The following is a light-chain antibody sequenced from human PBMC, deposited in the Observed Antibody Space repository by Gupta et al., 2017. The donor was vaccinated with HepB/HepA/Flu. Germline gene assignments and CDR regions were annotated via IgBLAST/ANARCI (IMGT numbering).Light chain of an antibody. CDR3: QQDKDWHPVT. CDR2: GAS. CDR1: QSVRSN. Sequence: EIVMTQSPATLSVSPGERVTLSCRASQSVRSNLAWYQQKPGQPPRLLIYGASTRDTGIPARFSGSGYGTELTLTISSRQSEDFAVYYCQQDKDWHPVTFGQGTKVEIK. J-gene: IGKJ1*01. V-gene: IGKV3-15*01.